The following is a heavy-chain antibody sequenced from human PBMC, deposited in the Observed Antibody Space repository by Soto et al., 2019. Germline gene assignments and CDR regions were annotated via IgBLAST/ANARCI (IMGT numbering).Heavy chain of an antibody. V-gene: IGHV3-23*01. CDR1: GFTFSSYA. CDR2: ISGSGGST. CDR3: AKRRSSSYAYYYYGMDV. J-gene: IGHJ6*02. D-gene: IGHD6-6*01. Sequence: GGSLRLSCAASGFTFSSYAMSWVRQAPGKGLEWVSAISGSGGSTYYADSVKGRFTISRDNSKNTLYLQMNSLRAEDTAVYYCAKRRSSSYAYYYYGMDVWGQRTTVTVSS.